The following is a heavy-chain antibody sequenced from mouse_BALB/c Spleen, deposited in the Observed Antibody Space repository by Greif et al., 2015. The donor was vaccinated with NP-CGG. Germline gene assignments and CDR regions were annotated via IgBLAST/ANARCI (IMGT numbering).Heavy chain of an antibody. V-gene: IGHV1-69*02. CDR1: GYTFTSYW. CDR3: ARKDNRGYAMDY. J-gene: IGHJ4*01. D-gene: IGHD1-3*01. CDR2: IDPSDSYT. Sequence: VQLQQSGAELVKPGASVKLSCKASGYTFTSYWTHWVKQRPGQGLEWIGEIDPSDSYTNYNQKFKGKATLTVDKSSSTAYMQLSSLTSEDSAVYYCARKDNRGYAMDYWGQGSSVTVSS.